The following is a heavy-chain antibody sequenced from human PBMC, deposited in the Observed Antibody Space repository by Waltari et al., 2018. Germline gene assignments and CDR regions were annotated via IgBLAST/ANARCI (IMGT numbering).Heavy chain of an antibody. CDR3: AKEGLGGDRQFDY. J-gene: IGHJ4*02. Sequence: EVQLVESGGGLVQPGGSLRLSCVASGFMFSSYSMNWVRQAPGKGLEWVSSISGDNTYTYYSGSVKGRFTISRDNAKNSVFLQMNGLRDDDTAIYYCAKEGLGGDRQFDYWGQGTLVSVSS. V-gene: IGHV3-21*06. CDR2: ISGDNTYT. CDR1: GFMFSSYS. D-gene: IGHD2-21*02.